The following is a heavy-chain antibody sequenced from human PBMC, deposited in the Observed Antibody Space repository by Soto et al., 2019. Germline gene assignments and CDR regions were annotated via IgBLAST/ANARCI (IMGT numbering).Heavy chain of an antibody. CDR1: GGTFSSYT. V-gene: IGHV1-69*08. D-gene: IGHD3-10*01. CDR3: ARDRGDGYNNY. J-gene: IGHJ4*02. Sequence: QVQLVQSGAEVKKPGSSVKVSCKASGGTFSSYTISWVRQAPGQGLEWMGRIIPILGIANYAQKFQGRVTITADKSTSTAYMELSSLRSEDTALYYCARDRGDGYNNYWGQGTLVTVSS. CDR2: IIPILGIA.